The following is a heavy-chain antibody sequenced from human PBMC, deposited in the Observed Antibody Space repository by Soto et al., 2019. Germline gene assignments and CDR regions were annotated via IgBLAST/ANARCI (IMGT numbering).Heavy chain of an antibody. V-gene: IGHV2-70*04. CDR3: ARIGDSSGYYDAFDI. Sequence: SGPTLANPTQTLTLTCTFPGFSLSTSGMRVSWIRQPPGKALEWLARIDWDDDKFYSTSLKTRLTISKDTSKNQVVLTMTNMDPVDTATYYCARIGDSSGYYDAFDIWGQGTMVT. CDR2: IDWDDDK. D-gene: IGHD3-22*01. J-gene: IGHJ3*02. CDR1: GFSLSTSGMR.